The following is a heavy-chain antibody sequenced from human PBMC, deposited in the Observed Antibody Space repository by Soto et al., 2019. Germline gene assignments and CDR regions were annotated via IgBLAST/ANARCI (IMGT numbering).Heavy chain of an antibody. Sequence: GGSLRLSCAASGFTFSSYSMNWVRKAPGKGLEWVSYISSSSSTIYYADSVKGRLTISRDNAKNSLYLQMNSLRDEDTAVYYCAREFSGGGDVHYYGMDVWGKGT. V-gene: IGHV3-48*02. CDR1: GFTFSSYS. CDR3: AREFSGGGDVHYYGMDV. CDR2: ISSSSSTI. D-gene: IGHD2-15*01. J-gene: IGHJ6*04.